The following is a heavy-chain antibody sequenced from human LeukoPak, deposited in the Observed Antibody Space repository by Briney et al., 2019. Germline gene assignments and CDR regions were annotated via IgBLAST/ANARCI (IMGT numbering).Heavy chain of an antibody. CDR1: GFTFSSYA. J-gene: IGHJ6*03. D-gene: IGHD3-16*01. CDR2: ISYDGSNK. Sequence: GGSLRLSRAASGFTFSSYAMHWVRQAPGKGLEWVAVISYDGSNKYYADSVKGRFTISRDNSKSTLYLQMNSLRAEDTAVYYCARSPGGLLGYYYYYMDVWGKGTTVTVSS. V-gene: IGHV3-30*04. CDR3: ARSPGGLLGYYYYYMDV.